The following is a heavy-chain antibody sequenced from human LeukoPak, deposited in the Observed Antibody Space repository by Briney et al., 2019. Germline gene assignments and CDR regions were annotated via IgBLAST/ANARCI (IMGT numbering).Heavy chain of an antibody. CDR3: ASEDISKGYSY. Sequence: GGSLRLSCAASGFTFSSYSMNWVRQAPGKGLEWVLYISSSSSTIYYADSVKGRFTISRDNAKNSLYLQMNSLRAEDTAVYYCASEDISKGYSYWGQGTLVTVSS. J-gene: IGHJ4*02. CDR1: GFTFSSYS. CDR2: ISSSSSTI. V-gene: IGHV3-48*04. D-gene: IGHD5-12*01.